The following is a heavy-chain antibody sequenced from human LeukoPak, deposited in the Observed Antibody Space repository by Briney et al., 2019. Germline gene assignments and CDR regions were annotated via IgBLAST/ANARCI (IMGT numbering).Heavy chain of an antibody. V-gene: IGHV4-59*01. CDR2: IYYSGST. J-gene: IGHJ6*02. Sequence: SETLSLTCTVSGGSISSYYWTWIRQPPGKGLEWIGYIYYSGSTNYNPSLKSRVTISVDTSKNQFSLKLTSVTAADTAVYYCARDRRYYDSSGTVYFDAMDVWGQGTTVTVSS. CDR1: GGSISSYY. D-gene: IGHD3-22*01. CDR3: ARDRRYYDSSGTVYFDAMDV.